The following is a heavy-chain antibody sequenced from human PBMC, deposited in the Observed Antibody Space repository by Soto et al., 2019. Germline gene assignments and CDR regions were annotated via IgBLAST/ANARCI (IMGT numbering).Heavy chain of an antibody. Sequence: GGSLRLSCAASGFTFSDYYMSWIRQAPGKGLEWVSYISSSSYTNYADSVKGRFTISRDNAKNSLYLQMNSLRAEDTAVYYCARTYGDYASGWFDPWGQGTLVTVSS. D-gene: IGHD4-17*01. V-gene: IGHV3-11*06. CDR3: ARTYGDYASGWFDP. CDR1: GFTFSDYY. CDR2: ISSSSYT. J-gene: IGHJ5*02.